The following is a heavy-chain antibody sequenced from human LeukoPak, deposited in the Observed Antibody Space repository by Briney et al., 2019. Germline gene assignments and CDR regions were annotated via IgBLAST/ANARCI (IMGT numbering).Heavy chain of an antibody. V-gene: IGHV1-69*06. CDR3: ARVGGPDILTGYYIY. Sequence: SVKVSCKASGGTFSSYAISWVRQAPGQGLEWMGGIIPIFGTANYAQKFQGRVTITADKSTSTAYMELSSLRSEDTAVYYCARVGGPDILTGYYIYWGQGTLVTVSS. CDR1: GGTFSSYA. J-gene: IGHJ4*02. CDR2: IIPIFGTA. D-gene: IGHD3-9*01.